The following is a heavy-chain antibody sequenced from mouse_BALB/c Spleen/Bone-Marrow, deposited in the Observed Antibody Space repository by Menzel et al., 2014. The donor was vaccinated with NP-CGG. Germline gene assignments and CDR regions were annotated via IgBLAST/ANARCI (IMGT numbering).Heavy chain of an antibody. J-gene: IGHJ1*01. V-gene: IGHV1-9*01. CDR1: GYTFSRHW. CDR3: ATWGYGSSFVRFFDV. Sequence: QLQESAAELMKPGASVKISCKATGYTFSRHWIEWVKQRPGHGLEWIGEILPGSGSTNYNETLKGKATFTADTSSNTAFMQLSRLTSKDSAVYYFATWGYGSSFVRFFDVCGAGTTVAVSS. CDR2: ILPGSGST. D-gene: IGHD1-1*01.